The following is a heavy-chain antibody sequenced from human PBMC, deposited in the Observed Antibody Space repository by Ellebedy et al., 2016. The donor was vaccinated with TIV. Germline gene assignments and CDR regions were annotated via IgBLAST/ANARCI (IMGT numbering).Heavy chain of an antibody. J-gene: IGHJ5*02. Sequence: ASVKVSXNDSGYSFTSYWIGWVRQMPGKGLEWMGIIYPGDSDTRYSPSFQGQVTISADKSISTAYLQWSSLKASDTAMYYCARHGRRDSGSQEGDPWGQGTLVTVSS. V-gene: IGHV5-51*01. CDR1: GYSFTSYW. CDR3: ARHGRRDSGSQEGDP. D-gene: IGHD1-26*01. CDR2: IYPGDSDT.